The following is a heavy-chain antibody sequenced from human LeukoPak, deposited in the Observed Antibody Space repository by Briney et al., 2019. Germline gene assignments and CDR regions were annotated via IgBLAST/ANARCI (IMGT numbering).Heavy chain of an antibody. Sequence: GGSPRLSCAASGFTFDDYGMSRVRQAPGKGLEWVSGINWNGGSTGYADSVKGRFTISRDNAKNSLYLQMNSLRAEDTALYHCARDLGSTSCWFDPWGQGTLVTVSS. V-gene: IGHV3-20*01. J-gene: IGHJ5*02. D-gene: IGHD2-2*01. CDR2: INWNGGST. CDR3: ARDLGSTSCWFDP. CDR1: GFTFDDYG.